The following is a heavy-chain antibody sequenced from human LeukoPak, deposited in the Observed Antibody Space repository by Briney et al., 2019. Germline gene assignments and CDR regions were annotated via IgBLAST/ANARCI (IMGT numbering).Heavy chain of an antibody. Sequence: ASVRVSCKASGYTFTAYRMHWVRQAPGQGLEWMGWINPDTGDTNYAQNFQGRVTTTRDMTFTTAYMDLDSLTSDDTAVYYCARDAYFDHWGQGTLVTVSS. V-gene: IGHV1-2*02. CDR1: GYTFTAYR. CDR3: ARDAYFDH. CDR2: INPDTGDT. J-gene: IGHJ4*02.